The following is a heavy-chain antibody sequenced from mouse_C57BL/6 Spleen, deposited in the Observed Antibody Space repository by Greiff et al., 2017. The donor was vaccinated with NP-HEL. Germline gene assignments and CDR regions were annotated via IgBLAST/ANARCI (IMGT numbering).Heavy chain of an antibody. J-gene: IGHJ2*01. V-gene: IGHV14-3*01. CDR3: ARRLRLPYYFDY. D-gene: IGHD3-2*02. CDR2: IDPANGNT. CDR1: GFNIKNTY. Sequence: EVQLQQSVAELVRPGASVKLSCTASGFNIKNTYMHWVKQRPEQGLEWIGRIDPANGNTKYAPKFQGKATITADTSANTAYLHLSILTSEDTAIYYCARRLRLPYYFDYWGQGTTLTVSS.